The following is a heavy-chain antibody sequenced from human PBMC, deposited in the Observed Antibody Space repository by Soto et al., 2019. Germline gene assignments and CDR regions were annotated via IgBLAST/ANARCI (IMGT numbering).Heavy chain of an antibody. CDR2: INPNSGGT. J-gene: IGHJ4*02. CDR3: ARDEILRYFDWFGSKFDY. Sequence: GASVKVSCKASGYTFTGYYMHWVRQAPGQGLEWMGWINPNSGGTNYAQKFQGRVTMTRDTSISTAYMELSRLRSDDTAVYYCARDEILRYFDWFGSKFDYWGQGTLVTVSS. D-gene: IGHD3-9*01. CDR1: GYTFTGYY. V-gene: IGHV1-2*02.